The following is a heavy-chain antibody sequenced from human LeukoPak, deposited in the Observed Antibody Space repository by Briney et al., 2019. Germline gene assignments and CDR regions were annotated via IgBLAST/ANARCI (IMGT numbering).Heavy chain of an antibody. CDR1: GFTSSSYM. CDR3: AKDPTDFDSSGQTYFDY. Sequence: PGGSLRLSCAASGFTSSSYMINWVRQAPGKGLEWVSSISSSSSYIYYADSVKGRFTISRDNSKNTLVLQLNSLRAEDTAVYYCAKDPTDFDSSGQTYFDYWGQGTLVTVSS. CDR2: ISSSSSYI. V-gene: IGHV3-21*04. D-gene: IGHD3-22*01. J-gene: IGHJ4*02.